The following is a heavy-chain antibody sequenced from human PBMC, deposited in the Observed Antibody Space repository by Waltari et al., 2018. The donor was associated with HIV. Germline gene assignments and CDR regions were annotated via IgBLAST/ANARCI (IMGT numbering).Heavy chain of an antibody. Sequence: EVQLVESGGGLVQPGGSLRLSCAASVFTFSSYWMHWVRQAPGKGLVWVLRINIDGIRTTYADSVKGRFTISRDNAKNTLYLQMNSLRAEDTAVYYCARMLSYGLGDYSYYGMDVWDQGP. D-gene: IGHD3-10*01. CDR2: INIDGIRT. V-gene: IGHV3-74*01. CDR1: VFTFSSYW. CDR3: ARMLSYGLGDYSYYGMDV. J-gene: IGHJ6*02.